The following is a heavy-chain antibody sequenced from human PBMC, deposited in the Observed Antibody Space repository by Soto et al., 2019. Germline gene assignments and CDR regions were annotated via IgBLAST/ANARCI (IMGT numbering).Heavy chain of an antibody. Sequence: SETLSLTCTVSGGSISSYYWSWIRQPPGKGLEWIGYIYYSGSTNYNPSLKSRVTISVDTSKNQFSLKLSSVTAADTAVYYCARVGGHSSGWYSPPEIWGQGTLVTVSS. CDR3: ARVGGHSSGWYSPPEI. CDR1: GGSISSYY. V-gene: IGHV4-59*01. D-gene: IGHD6-19*01. CDR2: IYYSGST. J-gene: IGHJ4*02.